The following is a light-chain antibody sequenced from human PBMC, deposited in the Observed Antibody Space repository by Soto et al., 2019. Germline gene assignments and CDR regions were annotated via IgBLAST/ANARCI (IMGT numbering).Light chain of an antibody. CDR3: QQSYSTPT. Sequence: DIQMTQSPSSLSASVGDRVTITCRTSQSVSIYVNWHQQKPGKAPILLIYASSSLQSGVPSRFSGSGSGTDFTLTISSLEPEDFATYYCQQSYSTPTFGQGTKVDIK. J-gene: IGKJ2*01. CDR1: QSVSIY. CDR2: ASS. V-gene: IGKV1-39*01.